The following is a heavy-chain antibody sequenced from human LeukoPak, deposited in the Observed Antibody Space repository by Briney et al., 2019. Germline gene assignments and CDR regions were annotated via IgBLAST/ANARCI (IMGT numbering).Heavy chain of an antibody. CDR1: GYTFTSYA. J-gene: IGHJ2*01. CDR3: ARTWGTVTTWYFDL. D-gene: IGHD4-17*01. CDR2: INTNTGNP. V-gene: IGHV7-4-1*02. Sequence: ASVKVSCKASGYTFTSYAMNWVRQAPGQGLEWMGWINTNTGNPTYAQGFTGRFVLSLDTSVSTAYLQISSLKAEDTAVYYCARTWGTVTTWYFDLWGRGTLVTVSS.